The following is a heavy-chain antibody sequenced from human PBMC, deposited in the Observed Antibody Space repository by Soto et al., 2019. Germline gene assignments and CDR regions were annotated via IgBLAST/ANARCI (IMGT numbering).Heavy chain of an antibody. Sequence: QVQLQESGPGLVQPSGTLSLTCAVSGDSITGDNWWSWVRQPPGKGLEWIGEIHHSGATNYNLSLKSRVTISVDKSKNQFSLKLNSVTAADTAMFYCATQGFYRMGVWGRGTTVTVSS. CDR2: IHHSGAT. CDR3: ATQGFYRMGV. CDR1: GDSITGDNW. J-gene: IGHJ6*02. V-gene: IGHV4-4*02.